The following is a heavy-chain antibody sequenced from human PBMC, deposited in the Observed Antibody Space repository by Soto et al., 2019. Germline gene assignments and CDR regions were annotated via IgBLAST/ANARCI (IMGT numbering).Heavy chain of an antibody. CDR3: AHPRGYGVFDAYDI. Sequence: EGQLLDSGGGLVQPGGSLRLSCAASGFTFSTYAMNWVRQAPGKRLAWISAISASGEYTAYADSVKGRFTISRDNSVSALYLQMNSLRIDDTAVYYCAHPRGYGVFDAYDIWGQGTMVTVSS. D-gene: IGHD4-17*01. J-gene: IGHJ3*02. CDR1: GFTFSTYA. V-gene: IGHV3-23*01. CDR2: ISASGEYT.